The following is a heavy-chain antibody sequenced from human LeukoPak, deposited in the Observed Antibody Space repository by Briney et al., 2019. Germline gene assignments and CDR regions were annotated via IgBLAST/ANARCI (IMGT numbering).Heavy chain of an antibody. CDR3: ATPDGRGYSYAPLDY. CDR1: GYTLTELS. CDR2: FDPEDGET. Sequence: ASVKVSCKVSGYTLTELSMHWVRQAPGKGLEWMGGFDPEDGETIYAQKFQGRVTMTEDTSTDTAYMELSSLRSEDTAVYYCATPDGRGYSYAPLDYWGQGTLVTVSS. J-gene: IGHJ4*02. V-gene: IGHV1-24*01. D-gene: IGHD5-18*01.